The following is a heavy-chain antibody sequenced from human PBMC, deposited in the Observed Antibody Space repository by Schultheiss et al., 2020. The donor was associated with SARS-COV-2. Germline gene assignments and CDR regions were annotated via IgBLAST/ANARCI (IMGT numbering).Heavy chain of an antibody. CDR2: INPNSGGT. J-gene: IGHJ6*02. Sequence: SVKVSCKASGGTFSSYAISWVRQAPGQGLEWMGWINPNSGGTNYAQKFQGRVTITADESTSTAYMELSSLRSEDTAVYYCAADPMATLGLLWFGEVHYYYYGMDVWGQGTTVTVSS. V-gene: IGHV1-69*13. D-gene: IGHD3-10*01. CDR3: AADPMATLGLLWFGEVHYYYYGMDV. CDR1: GGTFSSYA.